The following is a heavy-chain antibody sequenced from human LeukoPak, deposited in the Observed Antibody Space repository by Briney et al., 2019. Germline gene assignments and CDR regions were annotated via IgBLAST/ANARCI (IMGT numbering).Heavy chain of an antibody. CDR3: ARISGSSF. V-gene: IGHV3-30-3*01. D-gene: IGHD1-26*01. CDR1: GFTFSSYW. J-gene: IGHJ4*02. CDR2: ISYDGSNK. Sequence: GGSLRLSCAASGFTFSSYWMSWVRQAPGKGLEWVAVISYDGSNKYYADSVKGRFTISRDNSKNTLYLQMNSLRAEDTAVYYCARISGSSFWGQGTLVTVSS.